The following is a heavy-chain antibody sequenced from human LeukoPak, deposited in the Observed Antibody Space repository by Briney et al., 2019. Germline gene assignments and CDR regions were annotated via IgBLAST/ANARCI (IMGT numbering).Heavy chain of an antibody. J-gene: IGHJ5*01. CDR1: GFTFSTYN. Sequence: PGGSLRLSCSASGFTFSTYNMNWVRQAPGKGLEWVSFIGTSSGAIYYADSVKGRFTISRDNARKSLYLQMNSLGDEDTAVYYCARNLDSWGQGALVTVSS. CDR2: IGTSSGAI. CDR3: ARNLDS. V-gene: IGHV3-48*02.